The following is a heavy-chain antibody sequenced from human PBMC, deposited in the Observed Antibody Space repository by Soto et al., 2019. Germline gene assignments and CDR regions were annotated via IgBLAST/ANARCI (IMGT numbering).Heavy chain of an antibody. J-gene: IGHJ6*02. CDR1: GGTFSSYA. CDR2: IIHIFGTA. V-gene: IGHV1-69*01. D-gene: IGHD2-2*02. CDR3: ARDRPSIVVVPAAIVDYYGMDV. Sequence: QVQLVQSGAEVKKPGSSVKVSCKASGGTFSSYAISWVRQAPGQGLEWMGGIIHIFGTANYAQKFQGRVTIPADESMSTAYMELSSLRSEDTAVYYCARDRPSIVVVPAAIVDYYGMDVWGQGTTVTVSS.